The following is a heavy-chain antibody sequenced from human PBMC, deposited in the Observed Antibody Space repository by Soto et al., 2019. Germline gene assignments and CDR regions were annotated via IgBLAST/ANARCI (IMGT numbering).Heavy chain of an antibody. CDR3: AKVCSPWESGEVFDY. J-gene: IGHJ4*02. V-gene: IGHV3-23*01. CDR2: LSGSGGST. CDR1: GFTFSSYA. Sequence: EVQLLESGGGLVQPGGSLRLSCAASGFTFSSYAMSWVRQAPGKGLEWVSALSGSGGSTYYADSVKGRFTISRDNSKNTLYLQMNSLRAEDTAVYYCAKVCSPWESGEVFDYWGQGTLVTVSS. D-gene: IGHD3-10*02.